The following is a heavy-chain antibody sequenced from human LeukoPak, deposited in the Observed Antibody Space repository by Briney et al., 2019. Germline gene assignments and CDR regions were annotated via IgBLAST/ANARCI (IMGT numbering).Heavy chain of an antibody. J-gene: IGHJ5*02. CDR2: IYWDDNK. D-gene: IGHD6-19*01. Sequence: KGSGPTLVNPTQTLTLTCTFSGFSLSTSGVSVGWIRQPPGKALEWLALIYWDDNKRYSPSLKSRLTITKDTSKNQVVLTMTKIDPVDTATYYCAHRRVYMSGWYSGVGHWGQGTLVTVSS. CDR3: AHRRVYMSGWYSGVGH. CDR1: GFSLSTSGVS. V-gene: IGHV2-5*02.